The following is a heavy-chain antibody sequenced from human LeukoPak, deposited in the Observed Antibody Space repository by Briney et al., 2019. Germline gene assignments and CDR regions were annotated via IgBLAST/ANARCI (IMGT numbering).Heavy chain of an antibody. V-gene: IGHV1-2*06. Sequence: ASVKVSCKAAGYTFTGYYMFWVRQAPGQGLEWMGRINPNSGGTNYAQKFQGRVTMTRDTSISTAYMELSRLRSDDTAVYYCARGYCSGGSCYSVENWFDPWGQGTLVSVSS. CDR2: INPNSGGT. CDR1: GYTFTGYY. D-gene: IGHD2-15*01. CDR3: ARGYCSGGSCYSVENWFDP. J-gene: IGHJ5*02.